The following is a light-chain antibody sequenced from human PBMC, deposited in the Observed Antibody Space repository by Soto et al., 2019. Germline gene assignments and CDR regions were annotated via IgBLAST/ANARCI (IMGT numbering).Light chain of an antibody. CDR3: AAWDDSLNGLWV. V-gene: IGLV1-44*01. Sequence: VMNHPSPGSGTPGQRVTNYWSVSTSNIGSNTVNWYQQLPETADKLLIYSNDQRPAGVPDRFSGSKSGTSASLAISGLQSEDEADYYCAAWDDSLNGLWVFGTGTKVTVL. CDR2: SND. J-gene: IGLJ1*01. CDR1: TSNIGSNT.